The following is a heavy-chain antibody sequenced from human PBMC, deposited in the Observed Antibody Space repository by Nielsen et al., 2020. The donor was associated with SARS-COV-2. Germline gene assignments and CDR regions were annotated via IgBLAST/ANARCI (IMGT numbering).Heavy chain of an antibody. CDR3: ARGPLAAAGTADY. V-gene: IGHV1-3*01. CDR2: INAGNGNT. J-gene: IGHJ4*02. CDR1: GYTFTSYA. Sequence: ASVKVSCKASGYTFTSYAMHWVRQAPGQRLEWMGWINAGNGNTKYSQKLQGRVTITRNTSASTAYMELSSLRSEDTAVYYCARGPLAAAGTADYWGQGTLVTVSS. D-gene: IGHD6-13*01.